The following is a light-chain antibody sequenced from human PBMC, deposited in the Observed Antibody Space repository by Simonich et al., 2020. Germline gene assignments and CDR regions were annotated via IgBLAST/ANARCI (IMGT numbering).Light chain of an antibody. CDR1: QSLLHSDGKTY. V-gene: IGKV2D-29*02. CDR3: MQSIQLPRT. J-gene: IGKJ1*01. CDR2: AVS. Sequence: DIVMTQTPLSLSVTPGQPASISCKSSQSLLHSDGKTYLYWYLLKPGQSPQLLIYAVSNRFSGVTDRFSGSGSGTDFTLKISRVEAEDVGVYYCMQSIQLPRTFGQGTKVEIK.